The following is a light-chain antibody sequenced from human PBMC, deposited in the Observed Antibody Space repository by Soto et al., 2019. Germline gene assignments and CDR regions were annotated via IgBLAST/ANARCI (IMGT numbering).Light chain of an antibody. J-gene: IGLJ2*01. CDR2: AND. CDR3: AVWDDNLRGL. CDR1: SSNIGGNA. Sequence: QSVLTQPPSVSGTPGQRVTISCSGSSSNIGGNAVTWYQQVPGTAPKLLIYANDQRPSGISDRFSGSKFSTSASLAISGLQSEDEADYYCAVWDDNLRGLFGGGTKLTVL. V-gene: IGLV1-44*01.